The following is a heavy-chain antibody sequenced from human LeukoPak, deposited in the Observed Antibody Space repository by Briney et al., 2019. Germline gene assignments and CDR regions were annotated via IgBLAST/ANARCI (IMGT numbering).Heavy chain of an antibody. D-gene: IGHD4-23*01. CDR3: ARGPDYGGNSL. V-gene: IGHV1-69*01. J-gene: IGHJ4*02. CDR2: IIPIFGTA. Sequence: GASVKVSCKASGGTFSSYAISWVRQAPGQGLEWMGGIIPIFGTANYAQKFQGRVTITADESTSTAYMELSSLRSEDAAVYYCARGPDYGGNSLWGQGTLVTVSS. CDR1: GGTFSSYA.